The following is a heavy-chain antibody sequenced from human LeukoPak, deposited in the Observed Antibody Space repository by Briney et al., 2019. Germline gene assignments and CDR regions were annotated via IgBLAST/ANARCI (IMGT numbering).Heavy chain of an antibody. D-gene: IGHD6-13*01. V-gene: IGHV3-30*02. CDR1: GFTFSSYG. CDR2: IRYDGSNK. Sequence: GGSLRLSCAASGFTFSSYGMHWVRQAPGKGLEWVAFIRYDGSNKYYADSVKGRFTISRDNAKNSLYLQMNSLRAEDTAVYYCARDGGSSWYPYWFDPWGQGTLVTVSS. J-gene: IGHJ5*02. CDR3: ARDGGSSWYPYWFDP.